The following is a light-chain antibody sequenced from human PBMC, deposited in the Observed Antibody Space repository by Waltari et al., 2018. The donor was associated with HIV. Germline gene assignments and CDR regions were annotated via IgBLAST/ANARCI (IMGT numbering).Light chain of an antibody. CDR3: QQYETYYT. V-gene: IGKV1-5*03. CDR1: QNIGTS. Sequence: DIRLTQTPSPSSAAVRDTVTITCRASQNIGTSLAWYQQKPGKAPTLLIYQASTLQNGVSSRFSGSGSGTEFTLTITSLQRDDFASYFCQQYETYYTFGQGSRLE. J-gene: IGKJ2*01. CDR2: QAS.